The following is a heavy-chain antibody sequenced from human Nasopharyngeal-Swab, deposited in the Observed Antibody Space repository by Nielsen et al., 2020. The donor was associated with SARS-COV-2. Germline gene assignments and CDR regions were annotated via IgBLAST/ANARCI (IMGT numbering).Heavy chain of an antibody. D-gene: IGHD5-24*01. V-gene: IGHV3-23*03. CDR3: AKLFRGAPIDY. Sequence: VRQAPGKGLEWISYISPGPGSTYYTDSVRGRFTISRDNSKRTLYLQMNSLRVEDTAIYYCAKLFRGAPIDYWGQGTLGTVSS. J-gene: IGHJ4*02. CDR2: ISPGPGST.